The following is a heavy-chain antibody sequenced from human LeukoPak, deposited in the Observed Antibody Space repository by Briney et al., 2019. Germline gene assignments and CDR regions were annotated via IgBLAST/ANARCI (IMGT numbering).Heavy chain of an antibody. CDR1: GFTFNSYG. CDR3: AKRGPRPNYYFDY. D-gene: IGHD1-1*01. V-gene: IGHV3-23*01. CDR2: SGSGGGT. J-gene: IGHJ4*02. Sequence: PGGSLRLSCAASGFTFNSYGMSWVRQAPGKGLEWVSTSGSGGGTYYADSVKGRFTISRDNSRNTLYLQMNSLRAGDTAVYYCAKRGPRPNYYFDYWGQGTLVTVSS.